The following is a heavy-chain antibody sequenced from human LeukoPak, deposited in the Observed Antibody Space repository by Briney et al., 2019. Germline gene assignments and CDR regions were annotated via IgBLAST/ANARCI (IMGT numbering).Heavy chain of an antibody. CDR1: GFTVSSNY. CDR3: AKDLFYYDSSGCFDY. CDR2: IYSGGST. J-gene: IGHJ4*02. V-gene: IGHV3-66*01. D-gene: IGHD3-22*01. Sequence: PGGSLRLSCAASGFTVSSNYMSWVRQAPGKGLEWVSVIYSGGSTYYADSVKGRFTISRDNSKNTLYLQMNSLRAEDTAVYYCAKDLFYYDSSGCFDYWGQGTLVTVSS.